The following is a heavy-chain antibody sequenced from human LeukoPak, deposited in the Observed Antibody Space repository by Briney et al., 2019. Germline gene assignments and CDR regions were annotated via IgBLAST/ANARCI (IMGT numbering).Heavy chain of an antibody. V-gene: IGHV4-61*02. CDR1: GGSISSGSYY. CDR3: ASFSGLELRDY. CDR2: IYTSGST. D-gene: IGHD1-7*01. J-gene: IGHJ4*02. Sequence: KSSETLSLTCTVSGGSISSGSYYWSWIRQPAGKGLEWIGRIYTSGSTNYNPSLKSRVTIPVDTFKNQFSLKLSSVTAADTAVYYCASFSGLELRDYWGQGTLVTVSS.